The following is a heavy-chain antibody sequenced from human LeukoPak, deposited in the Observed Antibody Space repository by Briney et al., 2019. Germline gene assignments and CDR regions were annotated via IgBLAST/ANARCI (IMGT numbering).Heavy chain of an antibody. Sequence: SVKVSCKASGGTFSSYAISWVRQAPGPGLEWMGGIIPIFGTVNYAQKFQGRVTITTDASPSTAYMELRSLRSEDTAVYYCARDHPRDYYYDSSGYYDAFDIWGKGTMVTVSS. V-gene: IGHV1-69*05. CDR2: IIPIFGTV. CDR1: GGTFSSYA. CDR3: ARDHPRDYYYDSSGYYDAFDI. D-gene: IGHD3-22*01. J-gene: IGHJ3*02.